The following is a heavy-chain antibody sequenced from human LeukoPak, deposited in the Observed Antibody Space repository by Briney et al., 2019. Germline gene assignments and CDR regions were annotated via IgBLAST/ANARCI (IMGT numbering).Heavy chain of an antibody. Sequence: NHGESLHISCKGSGYGFTSYWIGWVRQMPGKGLEWMGIIYPGDSDTRYSPSFQGQVTISADKSISTAYLQWSSLKASDTAMYYCARRYYYGSGSYGGPIDYWGQGTLVTVSS. D-gene: IGHD3-10*01. V-gene: IGHV5-51*01. CDR3: ARRYYYGSGSYGGPIDY. CDR2: IYPGDSDT. J-gene: IGHJ4*02. CDR1: GYGFTSYW.